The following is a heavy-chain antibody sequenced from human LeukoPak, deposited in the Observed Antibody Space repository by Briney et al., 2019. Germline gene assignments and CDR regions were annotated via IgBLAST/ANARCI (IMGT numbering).Heavy chain of an antibody. V-gene: IGHV5-51*01. CDR3: ASAYGSGSYTYRY. Sequence: GESLKISCKGSGYTFTNYWIGWVRQMPGEGLEWMGIIYPGDSDTRYSPSFQGQVTISADKSISTAYLQWSSLKASDTAMYFCASAYGSGSYTYRYWGQGTLVTVSS. CDR1: GYTFTNYW. D-gene: IGHD3-10*01. CDR2: IYPGDSDT. J-gene: IGHJ4*02.